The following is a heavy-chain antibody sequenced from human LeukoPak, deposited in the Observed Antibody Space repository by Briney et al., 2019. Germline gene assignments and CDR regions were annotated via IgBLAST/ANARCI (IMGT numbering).Heavy chain of an antibody. CDR2: INHSGST. J-gene: IGHJ4*02. CDR1: GGSFSGYY. V-gene: IGHV4-34*01. CDR3: AGGSSWYYFDY. Sequence: SETLSLTCAVYGGSFSGYYWSWIRQPPGKGLEWIGEINHSGSTNYNPSLKSRVTISVVTSKNQFSLKLSSVTAADTAVYYCAGGSSWYYFDYWGQGTLVTVSS. D-gene: IGHD6-13*01.